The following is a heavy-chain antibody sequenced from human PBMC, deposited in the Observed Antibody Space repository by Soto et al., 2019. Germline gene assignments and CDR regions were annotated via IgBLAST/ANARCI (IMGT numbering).Heavy chain of an antibody. CDR2: IYYSGRT. V-gene: IGHV4-39*01. CDR1: GGSISSSSSY. J-gene: IGHJ5*02. CDR3: ARLHYDSGRGPSNWFDP. Sequence: SETLSLTCTVSGGSISSSSSYWGWIRQPPGEGLEWIGSIYYSGRTYYNSSLKSRVTISVDTSKNQFSLKLNSVTAADTAVYYCARLHYDSGRGPSNWFDPWGQGTLVTVSS. D-gene: IGHD3-10*01.